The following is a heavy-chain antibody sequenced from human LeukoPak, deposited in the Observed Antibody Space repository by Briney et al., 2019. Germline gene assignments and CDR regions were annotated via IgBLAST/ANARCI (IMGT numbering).Heavy chain of an antibody. Sequence: SGTLSLTCAVSGDSISSPKWWSWVRQPPGKGLEWIGEVYHSGSANYNPSVKSRVTISVDKSKNQFSLRLTSATAADTAVYYCARDLRGIVAPPRWCQGTLVSVSS. CDR3: ARDLRGIVAPPR. J-gene: IGHJ4*02. V-gene: IGHV4-4*02. CDR1: GDSISSPKW. CDR2: VYHSGSA. D-gene: IGHD2-15*01.